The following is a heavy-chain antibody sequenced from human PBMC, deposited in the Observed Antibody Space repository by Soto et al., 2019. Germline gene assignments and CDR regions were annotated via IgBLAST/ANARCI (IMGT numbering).Heavy chain of an antibody. V-gene: IGHV1-18*01. Sequence: QVHLVQSGAEVKKPGASVKVSCTASGYTFTNYGVSWVRQAPGQGLEWVGWINTYNGNTKNSQRLQGRVTLPTDTSTSTAYMDLTSLTSDDTAAYYYARDPGGAYFDYCAQRTLFTVSS. D-gene: IGHD3-10*01. CDR1: GYTFTNYG. CDR3: ARDPGGAYFDY. J-gene: IGHJ4*02. CDR2: INTYNGNT.